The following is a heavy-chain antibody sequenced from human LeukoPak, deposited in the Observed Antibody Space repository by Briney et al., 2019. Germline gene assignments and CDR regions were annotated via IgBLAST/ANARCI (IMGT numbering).Heavy chain of an antibody. V-gene: IGHV1-69*05. CDR2: IIPIFGTA. J-gene: IGHJ3*02. D-gene: IGHD2-15*01. Sequence: SVKVSCKASGGTFSSYAISWARQAPGQGREWMGRIIPIFGTANYAQKFQGRVTITTDESTSTAYMELSSLRSEDTAVYYCARVGSFAFDIWGQGTMVTVSS. CDR3: ARVGSFAFDI. CDR1: GGTFSSYA.